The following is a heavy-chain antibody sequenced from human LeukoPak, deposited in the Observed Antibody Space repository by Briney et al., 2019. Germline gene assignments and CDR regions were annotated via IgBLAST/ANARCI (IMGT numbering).Heavy chain of an antibody. CDR2: ISGSGGST. Sequence: PGGSLRLSCAASRFTVSSYAMSWVRQAPGKGLEWVSAISGSGGSTYYADSVKGRFTISRDNSKNTLYLQMNSLRAEDTAVYYCAKGGQLVWIFVDYWGQGTLVTVSS. D-gene: IGHD6-6*01. CDR3: AKGGQLVWIFVDY. V-gene: IGHV3-23*01. J-gene: IGHJ4*02. CDR1: RFTVSSYA.